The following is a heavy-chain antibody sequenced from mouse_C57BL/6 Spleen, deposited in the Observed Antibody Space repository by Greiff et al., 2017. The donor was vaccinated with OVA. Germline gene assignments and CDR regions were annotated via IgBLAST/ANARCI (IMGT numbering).Heavy chain of an antibody. V-gene: IGHV5-17*01. CDR1: GFTFSDYG. Sequence: EVQLVESGGGLVKPGGSLKLSCAASGFTFSDYGMHWVRQAPEKGLEWVAYISSGSSTIYYADTVKGRFTISRDNAKNTLFLQMTSLRSEDTAMYYCAREDYDENFDVWGTGTTVTVSS. D-gene: IGHD2-4*01. CDR2: ISSGSSTI. J-gene: IGHJ1*03. CDR3: AREDYDENFDV.